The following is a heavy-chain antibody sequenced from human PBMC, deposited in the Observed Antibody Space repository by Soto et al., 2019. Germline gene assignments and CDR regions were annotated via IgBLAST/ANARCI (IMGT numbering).Heavy chain of an antibody. CDR3: TTDSYSTMIVVRFDY. D-gene: IGHD3-22*01. J-gene: IGHJ4*01. CDR2: ISGSGGST. V-gene: IGHV3-23*01. Sequence: GSLRLSCAASGFTFSSYAMSLVRQAPGKGLEWVSAISGSGGSTYYADSVKGRFTISRDNSKNTLYLQMNSLRAEDTAVYYCTTDSYSTMIVVRFDYWGHGTLVTVSS. CDR1: GFTFSSYA.